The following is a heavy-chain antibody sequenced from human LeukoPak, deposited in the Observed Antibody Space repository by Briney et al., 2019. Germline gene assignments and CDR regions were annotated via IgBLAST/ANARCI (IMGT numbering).Heavy chain of an antibody. V-gene: IGHV4-39*01. D-gene: IGHD1-26*01. CDR1: GGSISSGSYY. CDR2: IYYSGST. J-gene: IGHJ4*02. CDR3: ARLNSGSLSATAFDY. Sequence: SETLSLTCTVSGGSISSGSYYWSWIRQPAGKGLEWIGSIYYSGSTYYNPSLKSRVTISVDTSKNQFSLKLSSVTAADTAVYYCARLNSGSLSATAFDYWGQGTLVTVSS.